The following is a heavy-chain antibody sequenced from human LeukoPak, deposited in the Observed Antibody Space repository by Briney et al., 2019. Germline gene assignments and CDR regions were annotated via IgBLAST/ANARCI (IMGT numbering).Heavy chain of an antibody. V-gene: IGHV3-66*01. CDR1: GFIVSNNY. J-gene: IGHJ4*02. Sequence: GGSLRLSCAASGFIVSNNYMTWVRQAPGKGLEWVSAIYSGGSTYYSNSVKGRFTISRDNSKNMLYLQMNSLRADDTARYYCAILTHMYSTGRCFDYWGQGTLLTVSS. CDR3: AILTHMYSTGRCFDY. CDR2: IYSGGST. D-gene: IGHD6-19*01.